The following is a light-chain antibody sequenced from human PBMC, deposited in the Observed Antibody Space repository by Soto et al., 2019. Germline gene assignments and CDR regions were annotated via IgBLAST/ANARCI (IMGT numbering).Light chain of an antibody. J-gene: IGKJ4*01. CDR3: QQYYKLLS. V-gene: IGKV1-33*01. CDR1: QDISNH. CDR2: DAS. Sequence: DFQITHYRSSLSASVGARDTITCHASQDISNHLNWYQHKPGKAPKLLIHDASNTKTGAPSRSSGSGSGTEFTFTISSLQPEDIATESCQQYYKLLSFGVGNPVDIK.